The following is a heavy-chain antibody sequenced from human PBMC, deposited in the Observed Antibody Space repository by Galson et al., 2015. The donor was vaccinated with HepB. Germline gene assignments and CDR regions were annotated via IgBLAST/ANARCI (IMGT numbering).Heavy chain of an antibody. Sequence: SLRLSCAASGFIFSDHYIDWVRQAPGKGLEWVGRSRHKARSYSTEYAASVQGRFTISRDHTQNSVTLQMNRLGTEDTAVYYCARTAAYGYNWYGDLDSWGQGTLVTVSP. CDR1: GFIFSDHY. V-gene: IGHV3-72*01. CDR3: ARTAAYGYNWYGDLDS. D-gene: IGHD1-20*01. J-gene: IGHJ4*02. CDR2: SRHKARSYST.